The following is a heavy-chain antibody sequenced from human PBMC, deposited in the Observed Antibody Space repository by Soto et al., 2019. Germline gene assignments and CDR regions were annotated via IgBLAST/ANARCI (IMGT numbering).Heavy chain of an antibody. V-gene: IGHV3-15*01. CDR2: IKSKTDGGTT. CDR3: TTDWAEIQPPYFDY. J-gene: IGHJ4*02. CDR1: GFTFSNAW. D-gene: IGHD1-1*01. Sequence: EVQLVESGGGLVKPGGSLRLSCAASGFTFSNAWMSWVRQAPGKGLEWVGRIKSKTDGGTTDYAAPVKGRFTISRDDSKNTLYLQMNSLKTEDTAVYYCTTDWAEIQPPYFDYWGQGNLVTVSS.